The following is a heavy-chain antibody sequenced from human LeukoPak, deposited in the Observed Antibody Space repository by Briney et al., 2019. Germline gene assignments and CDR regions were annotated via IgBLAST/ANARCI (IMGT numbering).Heavy chain of an antibody. CDR1: GGSISSLY. V-gene: IGHV4-59*08. CDR3: ARLASGSYGPLTPFDY. J-gene: IGHJ4*02. D-gene: IGHD1-26*01. Sequence: SETLSLTCSVSGGSISSLYWSWIRQPPGKGLEWIGYIYYTGSTNYNPSLKSRVTMFVDMSKNQFSLRLSSVTAADTAVYYSARLASGSYGPLTPFDYWGQGTLVTVSS. CDR2: IYYTGST.